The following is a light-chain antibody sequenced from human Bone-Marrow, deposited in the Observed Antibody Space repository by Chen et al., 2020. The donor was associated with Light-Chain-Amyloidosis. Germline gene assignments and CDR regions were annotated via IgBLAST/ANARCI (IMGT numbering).Light chain of an antibody. CDR3: YSSDTNARGV. Sequence: ELTQPPSMSLSPGQTARITCSGDILPKQYCYWYQQKTGQAPVLLIYKDNERPSEIPERFSGSSSGTIATLTINGVQAEDEADYYCYSSDTNARGVFGGGTKLTVL. CDR1: ILPKQY. J-gene: IGLJ2*01. CDR2: KDN. V-gene: IGLV3-25*03.